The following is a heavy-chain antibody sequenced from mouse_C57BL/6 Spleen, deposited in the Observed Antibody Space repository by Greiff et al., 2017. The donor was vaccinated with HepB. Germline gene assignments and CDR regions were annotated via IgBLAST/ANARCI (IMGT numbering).Heavy chain of an antibody. Sequence: DVMLVESGGGLVQPGGSLSLSCAASGFTFTDYYMSWVRQTPGKALEWLGFIRNKANGYTTEYSATVKGRFTISRDNYQSILYLQMNALRAEDSAAYYCERSYGNYALDYWGQGTTVTVSS. J-gene: IGHJ4*01. CDR3: ERSYGNYALDY. CDR2: IRNKANGYTT. D-gene: IGHD2-1*01. V-gene: IGHV7-3*01. CDR1: GFTFTDYY.